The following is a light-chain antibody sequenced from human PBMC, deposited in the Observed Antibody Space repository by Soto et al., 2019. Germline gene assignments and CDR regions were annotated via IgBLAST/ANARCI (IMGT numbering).Light chain of an antibody. V-gene: IGKV3-11*01. CDR2: DAS. J-gene: IGKJ1*01. Sequence: EIVLTQSPVTLSLSPGERATLSCRASQSVSSYLFWYQQKPGLAPRLLIYDASNRATGIPARFSGSRSGTDFTLTISSLEPEDFAVYYCQQRSSWPRTFGQGTKVEIK. CDR3: QQRSSWPRT. CDR1: QSVSSY.